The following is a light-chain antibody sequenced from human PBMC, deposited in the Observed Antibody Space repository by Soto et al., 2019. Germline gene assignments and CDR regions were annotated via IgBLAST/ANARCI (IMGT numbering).Light chain of an antibody. CDR1: SSNIGAGYD. Sequence: QSVLTQPPSVSGAPGQRVTISCTGSSSNIGAGYDVHWYQQLPGTAPKLLIYGNSNRPSGVPDRFSGSKSGTSASLAITGLGVEDEVDYYGPPYQTSLGVFYVSGPGTK. V-gene: IGLV1-40*01. J-gene: IGLJ1*01. CDR2: GNS. CDR3: PPYQTSLGVFYV.